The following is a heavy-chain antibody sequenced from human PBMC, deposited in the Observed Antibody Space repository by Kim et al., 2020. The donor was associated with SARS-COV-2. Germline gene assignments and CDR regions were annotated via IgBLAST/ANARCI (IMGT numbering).Heavy chain of an antibody. CDR3: ARPRVVGYYGMDV. Sequence: NPSLSVQFTISVDTYKNQFSLKLSTVTAADTAVYYCARPRVVGYYGMDVWGQGTTVTVSS. D-gene: IGHD2-15*01. V-gene: IGHV4-39*01. J-gene: IGHJ6*02.